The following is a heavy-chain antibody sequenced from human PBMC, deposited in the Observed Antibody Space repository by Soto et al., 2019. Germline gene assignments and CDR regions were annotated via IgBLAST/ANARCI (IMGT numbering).Heavy chain of an antibody. CDR1: GYTFTTYG. D-gene: IGHD3-10*02. Sequence: QVQLVQSGAEVKKPGASVKVSCKTSGYTFTTYGISWVRQAPGQVLEWMGWISPYNGNTKYAQKLQGSVTMTTDTFTSTAYVDVRSLTSDVSAVYYCTRGLFGEFVYYFDYWGQGTLVTVSS. CDR3: TRGLFGEFVYYFDY. CDR2: ISPYNGNT. J-gene: IGHJ4*02. V-gene: IGHV1-18*01.